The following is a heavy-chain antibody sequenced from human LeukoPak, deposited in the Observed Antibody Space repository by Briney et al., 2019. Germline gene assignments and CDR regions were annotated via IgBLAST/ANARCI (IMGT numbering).Heavy chain of an antibody. CDR3: AKAVGLYDSAYY. V-gene: IGHV3-23*01. CDR1: GFTFSSYA. J-gene: IGHJ4*02. Sequence: PGGSLRLSCAASGFTFSSYAMSWVRQAPGKVLEWVSAISGSGGSTYYADSVKGRFTISRDNSKNTLYLQMNSLRAEDTAVYYCAKAVGLYDSAYYWGQGTLVTVSS. CDR2: ISGSGGST. D-gene: IGHD3-22*01.